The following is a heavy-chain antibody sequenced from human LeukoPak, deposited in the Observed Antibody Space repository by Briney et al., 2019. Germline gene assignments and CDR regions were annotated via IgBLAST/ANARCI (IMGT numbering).Heavy chain of an antibody. J-gene: IGHJ4*02. Sequence: ASVKVSCKASGYTFTSYYMHWVRQAPGQGLEWMGIINPSGGSTSYAQKFQGRVTMTRDMSTSTVYMELSSLRSEDTAVYYCAREGGIVGATAYWGQGTLVTVSS. CDR2: INPSGGST. V-gene: IGHV1-46*01. CDR3: AREGGIVGATAY. CDR1: GYTFTSYY. D-gene: IGHD1-26*01.